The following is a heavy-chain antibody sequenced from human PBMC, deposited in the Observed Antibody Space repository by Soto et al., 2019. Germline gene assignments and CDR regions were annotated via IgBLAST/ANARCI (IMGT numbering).Heavy chain of an antibody. Sequence: GGSLRLSCAASGFTFSSYGMHWVRQAPGKGLEWVAVISYDGSNKYYADSVKGRFTISRDNSKNTLYLQMNSLRAEDTAVYYCAKDWSVAARGGDYWGQGTLVTVSS. CDR3: AKDWSVAARGGDY. V-gene: IGHV3-30*18. D-gene: IGHD6-6*01. CDR2: ISYDGSNK. J-gene: IGHJ4*02. CDR1: GFTFSSYG.